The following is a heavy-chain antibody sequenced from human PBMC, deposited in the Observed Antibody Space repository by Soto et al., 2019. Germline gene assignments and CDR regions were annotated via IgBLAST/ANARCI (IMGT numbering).Heavy chain of an antibody. J-gene: IGHJ4*02. V-gene: IGHV1-69*13. CDR2: IIPIFGTA. CDR3: ARASYSDSSGYYMPRFDY. D-gene: IGHD3-22*01. Sequence: ASVKVSCKASGGTFSSYAISWVRHAPGQGLEWMGGIIPIFGTANYAQKFQGRVTITAGESTSTAYMELSSLRSEDTAVYYCARASYSDSSGYYMPRFDYWGQGTLVTVSS. CDR1: GGTFSSYA.